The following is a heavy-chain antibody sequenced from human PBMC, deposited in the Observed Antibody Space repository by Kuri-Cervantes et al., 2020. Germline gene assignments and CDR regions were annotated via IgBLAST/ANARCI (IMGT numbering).Heavy chain of an antibody. J-gene: IGHJ5*02. CDR3: AGEYRMLAAAGTSLFDP. CDR2: ISYDGSNK. V-gene: IGHV3-30-3*01. Sequence: GGSLRLSCAASGFTFGSYAMHWVRQAPGKGLEWVAVISYDGSNKYYADSVKGRFTISRNNSKNTLYLQMNSLRAEDTAVYYCAGEYRMLAAAGTSLFDPWGQGTLVTVSS. D-gene: IGHD6-13*01. CDR1: GFTFGSYA.